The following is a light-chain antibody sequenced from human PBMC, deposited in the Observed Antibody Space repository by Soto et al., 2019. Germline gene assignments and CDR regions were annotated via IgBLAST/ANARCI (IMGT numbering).Light chain of an antibody. CDR2: DVS. Sequence: QSVLTQPASVSGSPGQSITISRTGTSNDVGGYDYVTWYQHHPGKAPKLMIYDVSNRPSGISDRFSASKSGNTASLTISGVQAEDEAHYYCSSYTSRATLVFGGGTKVTVL. J-gene: IGLJ2*01. V-gene: IGLV2-14*03. CDR1: SNDVGGYDY. CDR3: SSYTSRATLV.